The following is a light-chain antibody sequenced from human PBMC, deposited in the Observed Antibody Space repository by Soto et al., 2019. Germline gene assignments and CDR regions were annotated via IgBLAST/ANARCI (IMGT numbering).Light chain of an antibody. V-gene: IGKV1-39*01. CDR3: QQYYSYPMIT. Sequence: DIQMTQSPSSLSASVGDRVTITCRASQSISSYLNWYQQKPGKAPKLLIYKASTLKSGVPSRFSGSGSGTEFTLTISSLQPEDFATYYCQQYYSYPMITFGQGTRLEIK. CDR2: KAS. CDR1: QSISSY. J-gene: IGKJ5*01.